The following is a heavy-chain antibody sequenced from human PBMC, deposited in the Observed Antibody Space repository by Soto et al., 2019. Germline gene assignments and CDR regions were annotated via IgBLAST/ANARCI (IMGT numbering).Heavy chain of an antibody. CDR3: YGYDSSGYYYEGDY. V-gene: IGHV3-49*04. D-gene: IGHD3-22*01. J-gene: IGHJ4*02. CDR1: GFTFGDYA. Sequence: QPGGSLRLSCTASGFTFGDYAMSWVRQAPGKGLEWVGFIRSKAYGGTTEYAASVKGRFTISRDDSKSIAYLQMNSLKTEDTAVYYCYGYDSSGYYYEGDYWGQGTLVTVSS. CDR2: IRSKAYGGTT.